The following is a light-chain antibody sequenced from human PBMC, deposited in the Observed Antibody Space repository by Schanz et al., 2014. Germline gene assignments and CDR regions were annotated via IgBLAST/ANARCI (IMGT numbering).Light chain of an antibody. CDR3: SSYAGSRV. CDR1: SSDVGGYNY. J-gene: IGLJ3*02. Sequence: QSALTQPPSASGSPGQSVTISCTGTSSDVGGYNYVSWYQQHPGKAPKLIIHEVTKRPSGVPDRFSGSKSGNTASLTVSGLQAEDEADYYCSSYAGSRVFGGGTQLTVL. CDR2: EVT. V-gene: IGLV2-8*01.